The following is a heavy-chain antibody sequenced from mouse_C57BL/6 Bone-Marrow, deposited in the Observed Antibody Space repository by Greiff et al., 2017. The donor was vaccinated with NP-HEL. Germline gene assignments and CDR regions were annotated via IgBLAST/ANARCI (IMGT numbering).Heavy chain of an antibody. Sequence: EVKVVESEGGLVQPGSSMKLSCTASGFTFSDYYMAWVRQVPEKGLEWVANINYDGSSTYYLDSLKSRFIISRDNAKNILYLQMSSLKSEDTATYYCARDRWGWLPPYWYFDVWGTGTTVTVSS. D-gene: IGHD2-3*01. CDR2: INYDGSST. CDR1: GFTFSDYY. CDR3: ARDRWGWLPPYWYFDV. V-gene: IGHV5-16*01. J-gene: IGHJ1*03.